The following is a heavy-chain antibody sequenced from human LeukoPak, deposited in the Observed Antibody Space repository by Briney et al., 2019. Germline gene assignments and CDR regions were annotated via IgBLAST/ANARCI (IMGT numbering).Heavy chain of an antibody. Sequence: GGSLRLSCAASGFTFSSYAMHWARQAPGKGLEWVAVISYDGSNKYYADSVKGRFTISRDNSKNTLYLQMNSLRAEDTAVYYCARVPTVTFFDYWGQGTLVTVSS. CDR1: GFTFSSYA. V-gene: IGHV3-30*04. CDR3: ARVPTVTFFDY. J-gene: IGHJ4*02. D-gene: IGHD4-17*01. CDR2: ISYDGSNK.